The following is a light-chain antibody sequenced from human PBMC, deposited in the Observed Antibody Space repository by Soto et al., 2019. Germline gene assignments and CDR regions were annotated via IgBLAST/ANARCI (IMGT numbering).Light chain of an antibody. J-gene: IGLJ1*01. CDR3: QVWDSGGV. Sequence: SYELTQPPSVSVAPGKTARITCGGNNIGAYRVHWYQQKPGQAPVLVIYYDSDRPSGIPERFSGSNSGNTATLTISRVEAGDEADYYCQVWDSGGVFGTGTKLTVL. CDR2: YDS. CDR1: NIGAYR. V-gene: IGLV3-21*04.